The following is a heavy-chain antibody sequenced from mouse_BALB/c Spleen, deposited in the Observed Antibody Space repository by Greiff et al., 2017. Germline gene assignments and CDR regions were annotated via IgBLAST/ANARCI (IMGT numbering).Heavy chain of an antibody. J-gene: IGHJ4*01. CDR3: ARRYDYDYDAMDY. CDR1: GFNIKDTY. D-gene: IGHD2-4*01. CDR2: IDPANGNT. V-gene: IGHV14-3*02. Sequence: EVQLQQSGAELVKPGASVKLSCTASGFNIKDTYMHWVKQRPERGLEWIGRIDPANGNTKYDPKFQGKATITADTSSNTAYLQLSSLTSEDTAVYCCARRYDYDYDAMDYWGQGTSVTVSS.